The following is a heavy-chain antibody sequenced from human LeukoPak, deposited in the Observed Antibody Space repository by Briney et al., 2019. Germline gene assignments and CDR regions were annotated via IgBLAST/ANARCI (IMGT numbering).Heavy chain of an antibody. CDR2: ISSNGGST. V-gene: IGHV3-64*01. CDR3: ARALYYYYYMDV. CDR1: RFTFSSYA. J-gene: IGHJ6*03. Sequence: PGGSLRLSRAPSRFTFSSYAMHWVRQAPGKGLEYVSAISSNGGSTYYANPVKGRFTISRDNSKNTLYLQMGSLRAEDMAVYYCARALYYYYYMDVWGKGTTVTVSS.